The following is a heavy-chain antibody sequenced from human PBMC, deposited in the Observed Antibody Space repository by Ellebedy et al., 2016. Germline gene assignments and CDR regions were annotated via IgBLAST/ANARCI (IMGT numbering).Heavy chain of an antibody. V-gene: IGHV3-33*01. Sequence: GESLKISXTASGFTFTNYAMHWVRQAPGKGLEWVAVIWFDGSIKFYADSVQGRFTISRDNSKNTLFLQMNSLKTEDTAVYYCTSVTAASTLTREPDYWGQGTLVTVSS. D-gene: IGHD6-13*01. CDR2: IWFDGSIK. J-gene: IGHJ4*02. CDR1: GFTFTNYA. CDR3: TSVTAASTLTREPDY.